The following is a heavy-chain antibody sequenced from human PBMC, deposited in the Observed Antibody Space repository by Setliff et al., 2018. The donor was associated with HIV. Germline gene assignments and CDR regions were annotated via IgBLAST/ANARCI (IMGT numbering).Heavy chain of an antibody. D-gene: IGHD3-3*01. J-gene: IGHJ6*02. V-gene: IGHV1-18*01. Sequence: ASVKVSCKASGYTFSSYAMGWVRQAPGQGLEWMGWVSGYNGNTDYAQKFQGRVTMTRDTSISTIYMELSRLRSDDTAVYYCARDVRDGFEEWFSTLDDGMDVWGQGTTVTVSS. CDR2: VSGYNGNT. CDR3: ARDVRDGFEEWFSTLDDGMDV. CDR1: GYTFSSYA.